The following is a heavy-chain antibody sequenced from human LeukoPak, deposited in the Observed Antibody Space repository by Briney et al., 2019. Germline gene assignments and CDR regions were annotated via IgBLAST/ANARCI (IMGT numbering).Heavy chain of an antibody. CDR3: AKRYLITNAFDI. Sequence: GGSLRLSCAASGFTFSSYSMNWVRQAPGKGLEWVSSISSSSYIYYADSVKGRFTISRDNAKNSLYLQMNSLRAEDTAVYYCAKRYLITNAFDIWGQGTMVTVSS. CDR2: ISSSSYI. CDR1: GFTFSSYS. V-gene: IGHV3-21*01. D-gene: IGHD3-16*01. J-gene: IGHJ3*02.